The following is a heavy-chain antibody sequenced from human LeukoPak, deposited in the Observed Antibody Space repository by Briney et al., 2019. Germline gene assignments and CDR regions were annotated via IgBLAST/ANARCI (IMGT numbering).Heavy chain of an antibody. CDR3: ARRVVVVPAAYKEDYYYYMDV. J-gene: IGHJ6*03. CDR2: IYYSGST. CDR1: GGSISSGGYY. Sequence: SEALSLTCTVSGGSISSGGYYWSWIRQHPGKGLEWIGYIYYSGSTYYNPSLKSRVTISVDTSKNQFSLKLSSVTAADTAVYYCARRVVVVPAAYKEDYYYYMDVWGKGTTVTVSS. D-gene: IGHD2-2*01. V-gene: IGHV4-31*03.